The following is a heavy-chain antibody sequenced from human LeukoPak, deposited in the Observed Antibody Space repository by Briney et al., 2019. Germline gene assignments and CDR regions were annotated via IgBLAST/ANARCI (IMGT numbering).Heavy chain of an antibody. CDR1: GYSISSGYY. D-gene: IGHD1-26*01. CDR2: IRSKAYGGTT. Sequence: LSLTCTVSGYSISSGYYWGWSRQAPGKGLEWVGFIRSKAYGGTTEYAASVKGRFTISRDDSKSIAYLQMNSLKTEDTAVYYCTRSLEWELLGGSDYWGQGTLVTVSS. J-gene: IGHJ4*02. V-gene: IGHV3-49*03. CDR3: TRSLEWELLGGSDY.